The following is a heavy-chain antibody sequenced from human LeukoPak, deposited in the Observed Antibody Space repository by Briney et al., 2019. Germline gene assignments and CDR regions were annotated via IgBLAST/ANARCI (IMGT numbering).Heavy chain of an antibody. D-gene: IGHD3-3*01. CDR1: GGSISSGGYY. CDR2: INHSGST. Sequence: SETLSLTCTVSGGSISSGGYYWSWIRQPPGKGLEWIGEINHSGSTNYNPSLKSRVTISVDTSKNQFSLKLSSVTAADTAVYYCARGSSGFWSGYFYYWGQGTLVTVSS. J-gene: IGHJ4*02. CDR3: ARGSSGFWSGYFYY. V-gene: IGHV4-39*07.